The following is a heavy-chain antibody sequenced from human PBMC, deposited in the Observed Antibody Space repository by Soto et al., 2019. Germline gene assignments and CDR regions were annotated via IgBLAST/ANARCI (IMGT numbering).Heavy chain of an antibody. CDR1: GGSINSGDSY. CDR2: INYRGTT. J-gene: IGHJ4*02. V-gene: IGHV4-31*03. Sequence: SETLSLTCTVSGGSINSGDSYWNWIRQHPEKGLEWIGYINYRGTTFYNPSLKSRIIILVDTSKNQFSLELSSVTAADTAVYYCARDAPGVAPYWGQGTPVTVSS. CDR3: ARDAPGVAPY. D-gene: IGHD2-15*01.